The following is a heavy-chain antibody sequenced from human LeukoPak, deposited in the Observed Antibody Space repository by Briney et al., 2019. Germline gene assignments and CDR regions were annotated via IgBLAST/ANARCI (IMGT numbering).Heavy chain of an antibody. D-gene: IGHD3-22*01. Sequence: PGGSLRLSCAASGFTFSSYAMSWVRQAPGKGLEWVSAISGSAGSTYYADSVKGRFTISRDNSKNTLYLQMNSLRAEDTAVYYCAKGDCYDSSGYYFPNDAFDIWGQGTMVTVSS. J-gene: IGHJ3*02. CDR2: ISGSAGST. CDR1: GFTFSSYA. CDR3: AKGDCYDSSGYYFPNDAFDI. V-gene: IGHV3-23*01.